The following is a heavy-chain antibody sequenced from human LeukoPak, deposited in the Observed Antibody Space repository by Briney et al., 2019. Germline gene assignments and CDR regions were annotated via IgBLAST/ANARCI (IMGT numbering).Heavy chain of an antibody. Sequence: ASVKVSRKASGYTFTSYGISWVRQAPGQGLEWMGWISAYNGDTNYAQKLQGRVTMTTDTSTSTAYMELRSLRSDDTAVYYCARGKAAGTGTNWFDPWGQGTLVTVSS. J-gene: IGHJ5*02. CDR1: GYTFTSYG. V-gene: IGHV1-18*01. CDR2: ISAYNGDT. D-gene: IGHD6-13*01. CDR3: ARGKAAGTGTNWFDP.